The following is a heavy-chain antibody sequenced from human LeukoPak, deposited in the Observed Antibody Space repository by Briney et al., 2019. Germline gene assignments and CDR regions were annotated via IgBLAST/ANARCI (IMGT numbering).Heavy chain of an antibody. J-gene: IGHJ4*02. CDR3: ARVPLVHGGNPYYFDY. D-gene: IGHD4-23*01. Sequence: SETLSLTCTVSGGSISTSNYYWGWIRQPPGKGLEWIGNIFYSGSTNYNPSLKSRVTISVDTSKNQFSLKLSSVTAADTAVYYCARVPLVHGGNPYYFDYWGQGTLVTVSS. V-gene: IGHV4-39*07. CDR1: GGSISTSNYY. CDR2: IFYSGST.